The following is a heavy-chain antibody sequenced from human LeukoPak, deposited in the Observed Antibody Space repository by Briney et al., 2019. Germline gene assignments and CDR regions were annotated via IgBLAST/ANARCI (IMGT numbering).Heavy chain of an antibody. CDR2: MNPNSGNT. CDR3: ARGRDIVGSYYWFDP. CDR1: GYTFTSYA. Sequence: SSVTVSCKASGYTFTSYAINWVRQATGQGLEWMGWMNPNSGNTGYAHKCQGRVTITRNTSTSTAYMELSSLRAQGTAVYYGARGRDIVGSYYWFDPWGEGTLVTVSS. D-gene: IGHD2-15*01. J-gene: IGHJ5*02. V-gene: IGHV1-8*03.